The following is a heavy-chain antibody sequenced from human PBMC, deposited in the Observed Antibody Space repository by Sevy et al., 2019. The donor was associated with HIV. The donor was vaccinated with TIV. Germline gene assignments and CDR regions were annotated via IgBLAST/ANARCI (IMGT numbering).Heavy chain of an antibody. Sequence: GGSLRLSCAASGFTFNSYWMSWVRQAPGKGLEWVANIKQDGSEKYYVDSVKGRFTISRDNSQNSLFLQMKTLRAEDTAVYYCAREGSPYDTYYYCDWMDVWGQGKTVTVSS. D-gene: IGHD5-12*01. CDR2: IKQDGSEK. V-gene: IGHV3-7*01. CDR3: AREGSPYDTYYYCDWMDV. J-gene: IGHJ6*02. CDR1: GFTFNSYW.